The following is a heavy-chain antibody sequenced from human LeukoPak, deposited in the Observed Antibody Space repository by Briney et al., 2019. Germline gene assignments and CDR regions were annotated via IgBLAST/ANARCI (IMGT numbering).Heavy chain of an antibody. V-gene: IGHV1-18*01. D-gene: IGHD3-22*01. CDR1: GYTFTSYG. J-gene: IGHJ6*02. CDR3: ARDRSSSGYYYLARYYYGMDV. Sequence: ASVKVSCKASGYTFTSYGINWVRQAPGQGLEWMGWISAYNGNTNYAQKLQGRVTMTTDTSTSTAYMELRSLRSDDTAVYYCARDRSSSGYYYLARYYYGMDVWGQGTTVTVSS. CDR2: ISAYNGNT.